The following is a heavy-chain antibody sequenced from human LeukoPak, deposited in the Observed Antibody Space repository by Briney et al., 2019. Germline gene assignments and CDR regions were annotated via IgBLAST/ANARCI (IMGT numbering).Heavy chain of an antibody. CDR2: IYPRDGST. V-gene: IGHV1-46*01. CDR1: GNTFTSNY. CDR3: ARDQEGFDY. Sequence: VASVKVSCKASGNTFTSNYIHWVRQAPGQGLEWMGMIYPRDGSTSYAQKFQGRVTVTRDTSTSTVHMELSGLRSEDTAVYYCARDQEGFDYWGQGTLVTVSS. J-gene: IGHJ4*02.